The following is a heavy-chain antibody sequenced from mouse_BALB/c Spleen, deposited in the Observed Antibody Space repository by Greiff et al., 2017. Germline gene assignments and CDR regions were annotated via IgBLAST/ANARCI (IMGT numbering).Heavy chain of an antibody. V-gene: IGHV14-3*02. CDR3: AGDLETD. CDR2: IDPANGNT. CDR1: GFNIKDTY. Sequence: EVKLQESGAELVKPGASVKLSCTASGFNIKDTYMHWVKQRPEQGLEWIGRIDPANGNTKYDPKFQGKATITADTSSNTAYLQLSSLTSEDTAVYYCAGDLETDWGQGTLVTVSA. J-gene: IGHJ3*01.